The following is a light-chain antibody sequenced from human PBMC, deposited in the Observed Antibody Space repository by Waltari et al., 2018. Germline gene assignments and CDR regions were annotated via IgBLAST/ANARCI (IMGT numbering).Light chain of an antibody. CDR2: EVS. CDR1: SSDVGAYHF. J-gene: IGLJ1*01. CDR3: SSYTRSDTYV. V-gene: IGLV2-14*01. Sequence: QSALTQPASVSGSPGQSITISCTGTSSDVGAYHFVSWYQQPPGKAPKLMIHEVSNRPSGVSNRFSGSKSGNTASLTISALQAEDGADYHCSSYTRSDTYVFGAGTKVTVL.